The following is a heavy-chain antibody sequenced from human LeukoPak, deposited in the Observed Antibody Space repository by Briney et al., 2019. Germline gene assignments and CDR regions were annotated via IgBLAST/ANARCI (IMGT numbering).Heavy chain of an antibody. V-gene: IGHV3-48*04. J-gene: IGHJ4*02. D-gene: IGHD3-10*01. CDR3: ARGIGLGILWSFGY. CDR2: ISSSSSTI. Sequence: GGSLRLSCAASGFTFSSYSMNWVRQAPGKGLEWVSYISSSSSTIYYADSVKGRFTISRDNAKNSLYLQMNSLRAEDTAVYYCARGIGLGILWSFGYWGQGTLVTVSS. CDR1: GFTFSSYS.